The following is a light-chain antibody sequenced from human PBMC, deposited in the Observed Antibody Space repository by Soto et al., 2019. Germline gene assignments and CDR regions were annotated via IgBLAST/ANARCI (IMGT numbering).Light chain of an antibody. V-gene: IGKV1-5*03. CDR1: QSISTW. Sequence: DIQMTQSPSTLSASVGDRVTITCRASQSISTWLAWYQQKPGKAPKLLIYKASSLEGGVPSRFGGSGSGTLFNITISILHPDDFATYYCQLYNTYPLTFGGGTTVDIK. J-gene: IGKJ4*01. CDR2: KAS. CDR3: QLYNTYPLT.